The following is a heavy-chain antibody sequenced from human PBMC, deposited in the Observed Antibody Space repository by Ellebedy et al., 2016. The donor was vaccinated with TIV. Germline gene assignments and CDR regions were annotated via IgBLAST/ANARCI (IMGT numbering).Heavy chain of an antibody. Sequence: AASVKVSCKASGYTFTSYGISWVRQAPGQGLEWMGWINPNSGDTNYAQKFQGRVTMTRDTSISTAYMDLSRLRSDDTAVYYCARAQSIAAAGILYFWGQGTLVTVSS. D-gene: IGHD6-13*01. J-gene: IGHJ4*02. CDR1: GYTFTSYG. V-gene: IGHV1-2*02. CDR3: ARAQSIAAAGILYF. CDR2: INPNSGDT.